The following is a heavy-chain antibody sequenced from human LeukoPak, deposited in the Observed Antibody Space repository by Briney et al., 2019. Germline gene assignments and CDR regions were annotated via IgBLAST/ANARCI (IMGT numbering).Heavy chain of an antibody. V-gene: IGHV4-34*01. D-gene: IGHD3-10*01. J-gene: IGHJ4*02. Sequence: SETLSLTCAVYGGSVTDYYWSWVRQPPGKGLEWIGQISHSEITNYNPSLESRVTMSVDTSMNQFSLKLSSVTAADTAVYFCARGLRYTFGFSDNWGQGILVTVSS. CDR1: GGSVTDYY. CDR3: ARGLRYTFGFSDN. CDR2: ISHSEIT.